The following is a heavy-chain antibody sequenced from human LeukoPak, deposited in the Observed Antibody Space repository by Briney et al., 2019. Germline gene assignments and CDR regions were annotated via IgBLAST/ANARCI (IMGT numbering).Heavy chain of an antibody. V-gene: IGHV1-24*01. Sequence: ASVKVSCKVSGYTLTELSMHWVRQTPGKGLEWMGGFDPEDGETIYAQKFQGRVTMTEDTSTDTAYMELSSLRSEDTAVYYCATMSSGYYYDSSGRTGHNWFDPWGQGTLVTVSS. CDR1: GYTLTELS. D-gene: IGHD3-22*01. CDR3: ATMSSGYYYDSSGRTGHNWFDP. J-gene: IGHJ5*02. CDR2: FDPEDGET.